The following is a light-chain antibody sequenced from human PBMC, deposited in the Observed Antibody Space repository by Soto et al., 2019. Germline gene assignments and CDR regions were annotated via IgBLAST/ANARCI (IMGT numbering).Light chain of an antibody. CDR1: QGISSY. CDR3: QQYLRYPYT. Sequence: AMRMTQSPSSFSASTGDRVTITGRASQGISSYLAWYQQKPGKAPKLLIYAAATLQRGAPSRFSASGSGTDFTLTISRLKSEDFATYYCQQYLRYPYTFGQGTKLEI. CDR2: AAA. J-gene: IGKJ2*01. V-gene: IGKV1-8*01.